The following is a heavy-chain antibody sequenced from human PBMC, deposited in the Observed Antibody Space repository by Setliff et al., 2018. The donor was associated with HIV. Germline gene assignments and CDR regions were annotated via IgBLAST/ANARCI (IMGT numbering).Heavy chain of an antibody. J-gene: IGHJ5*02. CDR3: VREDPPLYWFDP. V-gene: IGHV4-34*01. D-gene: IGHD2-2*02. Sequence: SETLSLTCAVYGGSFSCSYWSWSRQPPGKGLEWTGEINHSGSTNYNPSLQSRVTLSEDSSTNLFSLRLRYVTVADTAVHYCVREDPPLYWFDPWGQGTLVTVSS. CDR1: GGSFSCSY. CDR2: INHSGST.